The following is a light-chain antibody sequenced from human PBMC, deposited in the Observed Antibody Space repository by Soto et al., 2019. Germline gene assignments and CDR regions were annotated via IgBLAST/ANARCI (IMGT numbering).Light chain of an antibody. CDR2: DAS. CDR1: QSVSSY. CDR3: QQRSNWPPVLT. J-gene: IGKJ4*01. V-gene: IGKV3-11*01. Sequence: EIVLTQSPATLSLSPGERATLSCRASQSVSSYLAWYQQKPGQAPRLLIYDASNRATGIPARFSGSGSGTDFTLTSRSLEPEDFAVYYCQQRSNWPPVLTFGGGTKVDIK.